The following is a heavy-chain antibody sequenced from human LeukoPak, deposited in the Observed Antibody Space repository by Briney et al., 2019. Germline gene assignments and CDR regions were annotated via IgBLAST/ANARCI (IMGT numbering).Heavy chain of an antibody. V-gene: IGHV3-23*01. Sequence: GGSLRLSCQPCLFTFYMYAMSWVRQAPGKGLEWVASMCGTAGCTFYPDSVKGRFTISRDNSKNVLYLRMNSLTAEDTAIYYCAKDRPNFHENSGHYYRRDGDSWGQGTLVTVSS. D-gene: IGHD3-22*01. CDR1: LFTFYMYA. J-gene: IGHJ5*01. CDR2: MCGTAGCT. CDR3: AKDRPNFHENSGHYYRRDGDS.